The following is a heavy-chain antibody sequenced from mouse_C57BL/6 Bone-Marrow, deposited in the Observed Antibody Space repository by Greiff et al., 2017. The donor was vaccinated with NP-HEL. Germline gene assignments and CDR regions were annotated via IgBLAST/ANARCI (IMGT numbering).Heavy chain of an antibody. CDR2: ISNLAYSI. V-gene: IGHV5-15*04. CDR3: ARRGYYSTLYAMDY. CDR1: GFTFSDYG. D-gene: IGHD2-5*01. Sequence: DVMLVESGGGLVQPGGSLKLSCAASGFTFSDYGMAWVRQAPRKGPEGVAFISNLAYSIYYADTVTGRFTISRENAKNTLYLEMSSLRSEDTAMYYCARRGYYSTLYAMDYWGQGTSVTVSS. J-gene: IGHJ4*01.